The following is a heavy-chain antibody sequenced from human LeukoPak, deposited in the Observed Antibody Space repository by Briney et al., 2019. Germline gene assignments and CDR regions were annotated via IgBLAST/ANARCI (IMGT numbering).Heavy chain of an antibody. V-gene: IGHV1-18*01. J-gene: IGHJ5*02. CDR2: ISAYNGNT. CDR1: GYTFTSYG. D-gene: IGHD3-3*01. CDR3: ARDKGDYDFWSGYLFRFDP. Sequence: AASVKVSCKASGYTFTSYGISWVRQAPGQGLEWMGWISAYNGNTNYAQELQGRVTMTTDTSTSTAYMELRSLRSDDTAVYYCARDKGDYDFWSGYLFRFDPWGQGTLVTVSS.